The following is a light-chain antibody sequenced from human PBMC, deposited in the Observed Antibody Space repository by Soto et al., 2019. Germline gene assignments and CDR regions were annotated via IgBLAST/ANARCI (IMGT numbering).Light chain of an antibody. CDR2: DAS. CDR3: QQYNSYWT. V-gene: IGKV1-5*01. CDR1: QGISSW. J-gene: IGKJ1*01. Sequence: DIQMTQSPSTLSASVGDRVTITCRASQGISSWLAWYQQKPGNAPKLLIYDASILASGVPSRFSGSGSATEFSLTISRLQPDDFATYYCQQYNSYWTFGQGTKVEIK.